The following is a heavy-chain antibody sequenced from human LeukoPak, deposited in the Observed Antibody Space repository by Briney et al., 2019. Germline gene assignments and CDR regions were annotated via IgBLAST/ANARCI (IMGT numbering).Heavy chain of an antibody. D-gene: IGHD6-6*01. Sequence: PGGSLRLSCAASGFTFSSYGMHWVRQAPGKGLEWVAFIRYDGSNKYYADSVKGRFTISRDNSKNTLYLQMNSLRAEDTAVYYCARVTYSSSSISLDAFNIWGQGTVVTVSS. CDR3: ARVTYSSSSISLDAFNI. V-gene: IGHV3-30*02. J-gene: IGHJ3*02. CDR2: IRYDGSNK. CDR1: GFTFSSYG.